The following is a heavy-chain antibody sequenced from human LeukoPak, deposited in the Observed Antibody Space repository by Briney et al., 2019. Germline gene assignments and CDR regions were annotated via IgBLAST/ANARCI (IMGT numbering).Heavy chain of an antibody. Sequence: GASVKVSCKTSGYIFTSYDIIWVRQALGQGLEWMGWTSTYNGNTNYAQKLQGRVTMTTDTSTSTAYMELRSLRSDDTAVYYCARGPAWGYYFDYWGQGALVTVSS. CDR1: GYIFTSYD. CDR3: ARGPAWGYYFDY. CDR2: TSTYNGNT. J-gene: IGHJ4*02. D-gene: IGHD3-16*01. V-gene: IGHV1-18*01.